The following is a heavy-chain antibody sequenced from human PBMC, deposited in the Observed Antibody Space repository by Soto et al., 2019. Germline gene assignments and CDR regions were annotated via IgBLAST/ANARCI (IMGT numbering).Heavy chain of an antibody. Sequence: SETLSLTCAVSGGSISSSNWWSWVRQPPGKGLEWIGEIYHSGSTNYNPSLKSRVTISVDKSKNQFSLKLSSVTAADTAVYYCARSGIVLVPAARPGDYYYYGMDVWGQGTTVTVSS. J-gene: IGHJ6*02. D-gene: IGHD2-2*01. CDR1: GGSISSSNW. V-gene: IGHV4-4*02. CDR3: ARSGIVLVPAARPGDYYYYGMDV. CDR2: IYHSGST.